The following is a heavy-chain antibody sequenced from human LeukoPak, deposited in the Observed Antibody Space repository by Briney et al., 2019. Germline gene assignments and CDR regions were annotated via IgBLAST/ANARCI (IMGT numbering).Heavy chain of an antibody. CDR3: ARFSSSLGYFDY. V-gene: IGHV4-34*01. CDR2: INHSGST. Sequence: KPPETLSLTCAVYGGSFSGYYWSWIRQPPGKGLEWIGEINHSGSTNYNPSLKSRVTISVDTSKNQFSLKLSSVTAADTAVYYCARFSSSLGYFDYWGQGTLVTVSS. J-gene: IGHJ4*02. D-gene: IGHD6-13*01. CDR1: GGSFSGYY.